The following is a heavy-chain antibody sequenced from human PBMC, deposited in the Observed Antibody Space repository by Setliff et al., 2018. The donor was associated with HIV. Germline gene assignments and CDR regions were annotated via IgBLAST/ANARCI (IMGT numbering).Heavy chain of an antibody. CDR1: GFSFGSFS. D-gene: IGHD1-7*01. Sequence: GGSLRLSCSGSGFSFGSFSLHWVRQAPGKGLEWISSINSGSNYIYYTDSVKGRFIISRDNAKKSLYLQMNSLRAEDTAVYYCARDARWNYVGFDYWGQGTLVTVSS. CDR3: ARDARWNYVGFDY. V-gene: IGHV3-21*01. CDR2: INSGSNYI. J-gene: IGHJ4*02.